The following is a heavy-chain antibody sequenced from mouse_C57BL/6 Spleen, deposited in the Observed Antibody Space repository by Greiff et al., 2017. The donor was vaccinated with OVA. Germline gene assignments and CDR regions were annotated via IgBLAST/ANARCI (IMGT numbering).Heavy chain of an antibody. D-gene: IGHD2-4*01. J-gene: IGHJ2*01. CDR3: ARYGGLRRGGFDY. CDR2: IDPSDSYT. Sequence: QVQLQQPGAELVMPGASVKLSCKASGYTFTSYWMHWVKQRPGQGLEWIGEIDPSDSYTNYNQKFKGKSTLTVDKSSSTAYMQLSSLTSEDSAVYYCARYGGLRRGGFDYWGQGTTLTVSS. CDR1: GYTFTSYW. V-gene: IGHV1-69*01.